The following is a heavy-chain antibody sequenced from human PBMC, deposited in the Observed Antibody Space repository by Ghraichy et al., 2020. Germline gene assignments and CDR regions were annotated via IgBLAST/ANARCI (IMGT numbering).Heavy chain of an antibody. D-gene: IGHD2-2*01. J-gene: IGHJ5*02. CDR2: ISSSNSTI. CDR3: ARSPYATYCSSTSCYEA. V-gene: IGHV3-48*02. CDR1: GFTFSSYS. Sequence: GGSLRLSCAASGFTFSSYSLNWVRQAPGKGLEWVSYISSSNSTIYYADSVKGRFTISRDNAKNSLYLQMNSLRDEDTAVYYCARSPYATYCSSTSCYEAWGQGTLVTVSS.